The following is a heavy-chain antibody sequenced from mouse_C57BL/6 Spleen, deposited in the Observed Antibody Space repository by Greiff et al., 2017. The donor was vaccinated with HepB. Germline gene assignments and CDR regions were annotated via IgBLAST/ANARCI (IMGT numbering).Heavy chain of an antibody. V-gene: IGHV1-26*01. D-gene: IGHD1-1*01. J-gene: IGHJ2*01. CDR3: ARDYGRSY. Sequence: EVQLQQSGPELVKPGASVKISCKASGYTFTDYYMNWVKQSHGKSLEWIGDINPNNGGTSYNQKFKGKATLTVDKSSSTAYMELRSLTSEDSAVYYCARDYGRSYWGQGTTLTVSS. CDR1: GYTFTDYY. CDR2: INPNNGGT.